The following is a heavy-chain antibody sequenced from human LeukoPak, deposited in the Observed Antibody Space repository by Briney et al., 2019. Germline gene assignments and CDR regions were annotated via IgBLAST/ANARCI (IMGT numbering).Heavy chain of an antibody. CDR3: ARRLWAYCGGDCYAQFFDP. D-gene: IGHD2-21*02. V-gene: IGHV1-46*01. CDR2: INPSGGST. CDR1: GYTFTSYY. Sequence: ASVKVSCKASGYTFTSYYMHWVRQAPGQGLEWMGIINPSGGSTSYAQKFQGRVTMTRDTSTSTVYMELSSLRSEDTAVYYCARRLWAYCGGDCYAQFFDPWGQGTLVTASS. J-gene: IGHJ5*02.